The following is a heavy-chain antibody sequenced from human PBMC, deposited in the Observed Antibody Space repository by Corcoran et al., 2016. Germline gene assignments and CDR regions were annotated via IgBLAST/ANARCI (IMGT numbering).Heavy chain of an antibody. Sequence: QVQLQESGPGLVKPSETLSLTCTVSGGSVSSGSYYWSWIRQPPGKGLEWIGYIYYSGSTNYNPSLKSRVTISVDTSKNQFSLKLSSVTAADTAVYYCAREREGNALYIWGQGTMVTVSS. D-gene: IGHD1-26*01. V-gene: IGHV4-61*01. CDR1: GGSVSSGSYY. CDR2: IYYSGST. J-gene: IGHJ3*02. CDR3: AREREGNALYI.